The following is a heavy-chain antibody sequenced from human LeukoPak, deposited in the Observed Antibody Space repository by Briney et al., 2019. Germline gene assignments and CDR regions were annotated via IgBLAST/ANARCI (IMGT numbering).Heavy chain of an antibody. CDR3: AKVGYCSSTSCIDAFDI. CDR2: ISWNSGSI. J-gene: IGHJ3*02. CDR1: GFTFDDYA. V-gene: IGHV3-9*01. Sequence: GGSLRLSCAASGFTFDDYAMHWVRQAPGKGLEWVSGISWNSGSIGYADSVKGRFTISRDNAKNSLYLQMNSLRAEDTALYYCAKVGYCSSTSCIDAFDIWGQGTMVTVSS. D-gene: IGHD2-2*01.